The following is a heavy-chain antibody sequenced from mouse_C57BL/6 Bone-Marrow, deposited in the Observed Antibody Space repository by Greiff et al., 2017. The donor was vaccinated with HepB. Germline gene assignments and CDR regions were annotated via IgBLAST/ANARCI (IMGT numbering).Heavy chain of an antibody. CDR3: ARWGVVPYFDY. CDR2: IYPGDGDT. D-gene: IGHD1-1*01. V-gene: IGHV1-80*01. J-gene: IGHJ2*01. Sequence: QVQLKQSGAELVKPGASVKISCKASGYAFSSYWMNWVKQRPGKGLEWIGQIYPGDGDTNYNGKFKGKATLTADKSSSTAYMQLSSLTSEDSAVYFCARWGVVPYFDYWGQGTTLTVSS. CDR1: GYAFSSYW.